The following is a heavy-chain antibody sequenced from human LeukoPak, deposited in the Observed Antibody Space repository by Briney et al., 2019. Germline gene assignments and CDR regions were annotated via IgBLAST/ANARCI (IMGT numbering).Heavy chain of an antibody. CDR1: GGSISSSSYY. CDR2: IYYSGST. J-gene: IGHJ4*02. D-gene: IGHD3-3*01. Sequence: PSETLSPTCTVSGGSISSSSYYWGWIRQPPGKGLEWIGSIYYSGSTYYNPSLKSRVTISVDTSKNQFSLKLSSVTAADTAVYYCARDLAVWSGYPFDYWGQGTLVTVSS. CDR3: ARDLAVWSGYPFDY. V-gene: IGHV4-39*02.